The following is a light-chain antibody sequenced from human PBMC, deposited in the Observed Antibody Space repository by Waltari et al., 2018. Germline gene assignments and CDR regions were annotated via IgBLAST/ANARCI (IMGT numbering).Light chain of an antibody. CDR2: WAS. J-gene: IGKJ1*01. CDR3: QQYYSPLWT. Sequence: DIVMTQSPDSLAVSLGARATINCKSSQSVLYSSNNKNYLAWYQQKPGQPPMVLIYWASSRESGVPDRFSGSGSGTDFTLTISNLQAEDVAVYYCQQYYSPLWTFGQGTKVEIK. V-gene: IGKV4-1*01. CDR1: QSVLYSSNNKNY.